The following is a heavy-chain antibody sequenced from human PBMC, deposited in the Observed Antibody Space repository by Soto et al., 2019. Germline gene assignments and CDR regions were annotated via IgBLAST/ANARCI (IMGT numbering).Heavy chain of an antibody. CDR1: GFTFGDYA. CDR2: IRSKAYGGTA. D-gene: IGHD5-12*01. Sequence: GGSLRLSCTASGFTFGDYAMSWFRQAPGKGLEWVGFIRSKAYGGTAEYAASVKGRFTISRDDSKSIAYLQMNSLKTEDTAVYYCTRTEMATTHFDYWGQGTLVTVSS. V-gene: IGHV3-49*03. CDR3: TRTEMATTHFDY. J-gene: IGHJ4*02.